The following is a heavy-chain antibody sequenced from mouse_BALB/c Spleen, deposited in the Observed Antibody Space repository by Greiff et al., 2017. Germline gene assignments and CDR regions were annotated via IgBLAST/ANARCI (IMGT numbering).Heavy chain of an antibody. D-gene: IGHD1-1*01. CDR3: NAPHGSRFAY. Sequence: VQLQQSGAELGRSGASVKLSCTASGFNIKDYYMHWVKQRPEQGLEWIGWIDPENGDTEYAPKFQGKATMTADTSSNTAYLQLSSLTSEDTAVYYCNAPHGSRFAYWGQGTLVTVSA. CDR2: IDPENGDT. CDR1: GFNIKDYY. J-gene: IGHJ3*01. V-gene: IGHV14-4*02.